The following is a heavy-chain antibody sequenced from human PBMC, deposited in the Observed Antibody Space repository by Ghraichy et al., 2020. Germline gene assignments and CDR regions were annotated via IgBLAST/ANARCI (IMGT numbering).Heavy chain of an antibody. V-gene: IGHV5-51*01. Sequence: GEYLNISCKGSGYIFYRHWIGWVRQVPGQGLEWMGIIYPSDSDTRYSPSFQGQVTISADKSINTAYLQWNSLKASDTAMYYCVRNGDFSSTWYGAAFEIWGRGTMVTVSS. CDR3: VRNGDFSSTWYGAAFEI. CDR2: IYPSDSDT. CDR1: GYIFYRHW. J-gene: IGHJ3*02. D-gene: IGHD3-3*01.